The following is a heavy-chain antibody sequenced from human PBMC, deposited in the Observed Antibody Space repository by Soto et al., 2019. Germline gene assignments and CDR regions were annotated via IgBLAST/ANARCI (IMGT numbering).Heavy chain of an antibody. CDR2: LYNGGAT. CDR1: GFIVSSNY. CDR3: VRGRYGSEIH. V-gene: IGHV3-53*04. D-gene: IGHD3-10*01. J-gene: IGHJ4*02. Sequence: EVRLVESGGGLVQPGGSLRLSCAASGFIVSSNYMPWVRQAPGKGLEWVSLLYNGGATHYAASVKGRFTISSHSSQNTMFLQINSMRTEYTATWDCVRGRYGSEIHWGQGTKVTVSS.